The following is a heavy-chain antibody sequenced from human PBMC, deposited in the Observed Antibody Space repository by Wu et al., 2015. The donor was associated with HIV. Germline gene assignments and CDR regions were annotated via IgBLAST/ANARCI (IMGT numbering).Heavy chain of an antibody. CDR3: ARVGHYDYGLGELSSGIQTYYMDV. V-gene: IGHV1-69*12. CDR2: IIPIFGTA. D-gene: IGHD3-16*02. J-gene: IGHJ6*03. Sequence: QVQLVQSGAEVKKPGSSVKVSCKASGGTFSSYAISWVRQAPGQGLEWMGGIIPIFGTANYAQKFQGRVTITADESTSTAYMELSSLRSEDTAVYYCARVGHYDYGLGELSSGIQTYYMDVWGKGTTGHRLL. CDR1: GGTFSSYA.